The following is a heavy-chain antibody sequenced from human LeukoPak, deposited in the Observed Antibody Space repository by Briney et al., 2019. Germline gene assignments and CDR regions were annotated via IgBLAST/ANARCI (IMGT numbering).Heavy chain of an antibody. Sequence: GASVKVSCKASGYTFTSYGISWVRQAPGQGLEWMGITNPSRGDTIYAQTFQGRVTMTRDTSTSTVYMELSSLRSEDTAVYYCARPYYGDDLDVWGQGTTVTVSS. D-gene: IGHD4-17*01. CDR1: GYTFTSYG. CDR3: ARPYYGDDLDV. V-gene: IGHV1-46*01. CDR2: TNPSRGDT. J-gene: IGHJ6*02.